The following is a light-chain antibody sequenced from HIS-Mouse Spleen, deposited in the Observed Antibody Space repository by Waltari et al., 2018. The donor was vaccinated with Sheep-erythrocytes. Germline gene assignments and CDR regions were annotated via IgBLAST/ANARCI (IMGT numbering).Light chain of an antibody. Sequence: QSALTQPASVSGSPGQSITIPCTGTSSDVGRYNLVAGYQPHPGKAPKLMIYEGSKRPSGVSNRFSGSKSGNTASLTISGLQAEDEADYYCCSYAGSSTPWVFGGGTKLTVL. J-gene: IGLJ3*02. CDR1: SSDVGRYNL. V-gene: IGLV2-23*01. CDR2: EGS. CDR3: CSYAGSSTPWV.